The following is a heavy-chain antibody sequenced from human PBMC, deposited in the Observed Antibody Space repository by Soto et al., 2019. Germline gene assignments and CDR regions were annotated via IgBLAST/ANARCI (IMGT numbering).Heavy chain of an antibody. Sequence: GESLKISCKGSGYSFTSYWIVWVRQMPAKGLEWMGVIYPGDSDTRYIPSFQGQVTISADKSISTAYLQWSSLKASDTAMYYCAIPYSSSKYGGYYFDYWGQGTQVTVSS. CDR3: AIPYSSSKYGGYYFDY. CDR1: GYSFTSYW. J-gene: IGHJ4*02. CDR2: IYPGDSDT. V-gene: IGHV5-51*01. D-gene: IGHD6-6*01.